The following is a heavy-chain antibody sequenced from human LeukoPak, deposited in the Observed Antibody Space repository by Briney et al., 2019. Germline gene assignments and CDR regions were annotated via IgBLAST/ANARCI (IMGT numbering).Heavy chain of an antibody. Sequence: KPSETLSLTCSVSSGSISSYYWSWIRQPPGKGLEWIGYIYYSGSTNYNPPLKSRVTISVDTSKNQISLKLSSVTAADTAVYYCARQDPGIAVSGARYYFDSWGQGALVTVSS. J-gene: IGHJ4*02. V-gene: IGHV4-59*08. CDR1: SGSISSYY. CDR3: ARQDPGIAVSGARYYFDS. CDR2: IYYSGST. D-gene: IGHD6-19*01.